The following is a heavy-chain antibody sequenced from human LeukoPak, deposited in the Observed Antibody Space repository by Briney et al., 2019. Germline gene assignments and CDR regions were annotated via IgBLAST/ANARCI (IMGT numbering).Heavy chain of an antibody. D-gene: IGHD2-15*01. CDR2: IYYSGST. CDR1: GGSISSSSYY. CDR3: ARALYCSGGSCYSEWFDP. J-gene: IGHJ5*02. Sequence: KPSETLSLTCTVSGGSISSSSYYWGWIRQPPGKGLEWIGIIYYSGSTYYNPSLKSRVTISVDTSKNQFSLKLSSVTAADTAVYYCARALYCSGGSCYSEWFDPWGQGTLVTVSS. V-gene: IGHV4-39*07.